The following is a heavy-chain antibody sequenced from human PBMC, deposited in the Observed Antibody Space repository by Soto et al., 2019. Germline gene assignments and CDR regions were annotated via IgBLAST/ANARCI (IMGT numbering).Heavy chain of an antibody. J-gene: IGHJ6*02. Sequence: QVQLQESGPGLVKPSQTLSLTCTVSGGSISRGGYYWRWIRQHPGKGLEWIGYIYYSGSTYYNPYLKSRVTISVDTAKNQCSLKLSSVTAADTAVYYWARAGHKVPEYYYYYGMDVWGQGTTVTVSS. D-gene: IGHD1-1*01. V-gene: IGHV4-31*03. CDR3: ARAGHKVPEYYYYYGMDV. CDR1: GGSISRGGYY. CDR2: IYYSGST.